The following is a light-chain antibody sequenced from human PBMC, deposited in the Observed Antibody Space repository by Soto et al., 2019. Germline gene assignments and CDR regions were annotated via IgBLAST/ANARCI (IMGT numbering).Light chain of an antibody. CDR1: QSVFYSSNNKNY. J-gene: IGKJ4*01. Sequence: DIVMTQSPDSLAVSLGERATINCKSSQSVFYSSNNKNYLAWYQQKPGQPPKLLIYWASTRESGVPDRFSGSGSGTDFTLTISSLQAEDVAVYYCQQYYTTPQLTFGGGTKVEIK. CDR2: WAS. V-gene: IGKV4-1*01. CDR3: QQYYTTPQLT.